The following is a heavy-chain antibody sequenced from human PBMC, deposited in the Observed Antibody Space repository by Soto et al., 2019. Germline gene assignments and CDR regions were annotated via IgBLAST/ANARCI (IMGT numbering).Heavy chain of an antibody. J-gene: IGHJ4*02. CDR1: GYTFTSYA. CDR3: ASAIAVAGEMRYYFDC. D-gene: IGHD6-19*01. CDR2: INAGNGNT. V-gene: IGHV1-3*01. Sequence: QVKLVQPGAEVKKPGASVKVSCKASGYTFTSYAMHWVRQAPGQRREWLGWINAGNGNTKYSQKFQGRLTITRDTYASTAYMELRSLRSEDTAVYYCASAIAVAGEMRYYFDCWGQGTLVTVSS.